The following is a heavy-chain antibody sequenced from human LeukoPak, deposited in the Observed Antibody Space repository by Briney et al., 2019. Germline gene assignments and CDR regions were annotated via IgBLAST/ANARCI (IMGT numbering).Heavy chain of an antibody. D-gene: IGHD1-26*01. J-gene: IGHJ4*02. CDR1: GGSISSSSYY. CDR2: IYYSDNT. V-gene: IGHV4-39*07. CDR3: ASRPTTPGGTKGSYYFDY. Sequence: SETLSLTCAVSGGSISSSSYYWGWIRQPPGQGLEWIGTIYYSDNTNYNPSLNSLATMSVVTYNNQFSLMLSSGTADDAAVYYCASRPTTPGGTKGSYYFDYWGQGTLVTVSS.